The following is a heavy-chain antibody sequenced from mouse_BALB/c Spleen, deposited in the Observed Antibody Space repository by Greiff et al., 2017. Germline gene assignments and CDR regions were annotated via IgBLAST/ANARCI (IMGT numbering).Heavy chain of an antibody. CDR3: ARGSYGNSGAHYAMDY. CDR2: ISSGGSYT. Sequence: EVQLVESGGGLVKPGGSLKLSCAASGFTFSSYAMSWVRQSPEKRLEWVAEISSGGSYTYYPDTVTGRFTISRDNAKNTLYLEMSSLRSEDTARYYCARGSYGNSGAHYAMDYWGQGTSVTVSS. CDR1: GFTFSSYA. J-gene: IGHJ4*01. V-gene: IGHV5-9-4*01. D-gene: IGHD2-1*01.